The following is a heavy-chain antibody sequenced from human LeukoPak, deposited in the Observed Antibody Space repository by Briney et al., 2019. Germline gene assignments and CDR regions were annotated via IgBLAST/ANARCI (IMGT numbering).Heavy chain of an antibody. CDR1: GYTFNNYG. CDR3: ARDDGAWGGGYSHYYYFFGMDV. D-gene: IGHD2-21*01. V-gene: IGHV1-18*04. J-gene: IGHJ6*02. CDR2: ISADNGNT. Sequence: ASVKGSCKASGYTFNNYGISWVRQAPGQGLEWMGWISADNGNTDFAQKLRGRVTMTTDTSTNTAYMELRSLRSDGTAVYYCARDDGAWGGGYSHYYYFFGMDVGGQGTTVTVPS.